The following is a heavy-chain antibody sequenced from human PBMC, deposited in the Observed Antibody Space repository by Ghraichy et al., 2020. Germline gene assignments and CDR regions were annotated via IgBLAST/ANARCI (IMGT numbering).Heavy chain of an antibody. CDR3: ARYDFWSGYYGMDV. D-gene: IGHD3-3*01. CDR2: INPNSGGT. CDR1: GYTFTGYY. Sequence: ASVKVSCKASGYTFTGYYMHWVRQAPGQGLEWMGWINPNSGGTNYAQKFQGRVTMTRDTSISTAYMELSRLRSDDTAVYYCARYDFWSGYYGMDVWGQGTTVTVSS. V-gene: IGHV1-2*02. J-gene: IGHJ6*02.